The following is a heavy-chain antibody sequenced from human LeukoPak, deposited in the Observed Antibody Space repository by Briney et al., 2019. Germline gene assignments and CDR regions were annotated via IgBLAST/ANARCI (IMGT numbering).Heavy chain of an antibody. Sequence: PSETLSLTCTVSGGSINSYYWSWIRQPPGKGLQWIGCIHYSGSTNYNPSLKSRVTISVDTSKNQFSLKLSSVTAADMAVYYCARTTMVRGTYYMDVWGKGTTVTISS. CDR2: IHYSGST. D-gene: IGHD3-10*01. CDR1: GGSINSYY. V-gene: IGHV4-59*01. CDR3: ARTTMVRGTYYMDV. J-gene: IGHJ6*03.